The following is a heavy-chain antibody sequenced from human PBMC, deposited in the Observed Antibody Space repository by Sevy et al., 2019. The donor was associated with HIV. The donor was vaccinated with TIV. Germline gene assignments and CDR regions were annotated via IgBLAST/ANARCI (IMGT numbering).Heavy chain of an antibody. CDR1: GGTFSSYA. CDR3: AREQPGIAVAGRGYFDY. D-gene: IGHD6-19*01. V-gene: IGHV1-69*13. CDR2: IIPIFGTA. Sequence: VKVSCKASGGTFSSYAISWVRQAPRQGLERTGGIIPIFGTANYAQKFQGRVTINADESTSTAYMELSILRSEDTAVYCCAREQPGIAVAGRGYFDYWGQGTVVTVSS. J-gene: IGHJ4*02.